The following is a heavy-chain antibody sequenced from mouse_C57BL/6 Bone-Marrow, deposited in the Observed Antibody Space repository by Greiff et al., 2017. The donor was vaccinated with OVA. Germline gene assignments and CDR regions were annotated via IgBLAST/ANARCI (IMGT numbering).Heavy chain of an antibody. Sequence: VMLVESGAELVRPGASVKLSCKASGYTFTDYYINWVKQRPGQGLEWIARIYPGSGNTYYNEKFKGKATLTAEKSSSTAYMQLSSLTSEDSAVYFWARGAVVDDYWGQGTTLTVSS. V-gene: IGHV1-76*01. CDR2: IYPGSGNT. CDR1: GYTFTDYY. J-gene: IGHJ2*01. CDR3: ARGAVVDDY. D-gene: IGHD1-1*01.